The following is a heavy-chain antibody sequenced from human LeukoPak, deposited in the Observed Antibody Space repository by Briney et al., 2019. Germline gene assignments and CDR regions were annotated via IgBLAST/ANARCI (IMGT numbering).Heavy chain of an antibody. CDR2: IIPILGIA. Sequence: SVKVSCKASGGTFSSYAISWVRQAPGQGPEWMGRIIPILGIANYAQKFQGRVTITADKSTSTAYMGLSSLRSGDTAVYYCAREIVVVPAKLGYDHDAFDIWGQGTMVTVSS. J-gene: IGHJ3*02. D-gene: IGHD2-2*01. CDR3: AREIVVVPAKLGYDHDAFDI. CDR1: GGTFSSYA. V-gene: IGHV1-69*04.